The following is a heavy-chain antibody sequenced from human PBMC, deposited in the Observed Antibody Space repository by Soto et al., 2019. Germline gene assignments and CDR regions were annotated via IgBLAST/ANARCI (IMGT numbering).Heavy chain of an antibody. CDR1: GYTFTSYY. V-gene: IGHV1-2*02. Sequence: ASVKVSCKASGYTFTSYYIHWVRQAPGQGLEWMGWINPITGGTNYAPKFQGRVTMTRDTSITTAYMELSRLRSDDTAVYYCARNYYDSSDRDYLDYWGQGPTGTVSS. J-gene: IGHJ4*02. CDR3: ARNYYDSSDRDYLDY. CDR2: INPITGGT. D-gene: IGHD3-22*01.